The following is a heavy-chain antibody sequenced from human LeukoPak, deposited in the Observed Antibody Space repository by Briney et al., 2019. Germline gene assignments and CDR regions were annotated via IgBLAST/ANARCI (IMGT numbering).Heavy chain of an antibody. CDR2: ISWDGGST. J-gene: IGHJ4*02. D-gene: IGHD3-22*01. CDR3: QKAPLGYNDSSAPFNY. CDR1: GFTFDDYT. V-gene: IGHV3-43*01. Sequence: GGSLRLSCAASGFTFDDYTMHWVRQAPGKGLEWVSLISWDGGSTYYADSVKGRFTISRDNSKNSLYLQMNSLRTEDTALYYCQKAPLGYNDSSAPFNYGGQGPLATVSS.